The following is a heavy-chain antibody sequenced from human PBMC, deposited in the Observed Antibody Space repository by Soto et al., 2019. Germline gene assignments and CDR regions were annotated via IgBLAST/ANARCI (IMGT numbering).Heavy chain of an antibody. V-gene: IGHV1-3*05. CDR3: ATDRGGYCSGGSCDEVWFDP. J-gene: IGHJ5*02. CDR2: INTGNGNT. D-gene: IGHD2-15*01. CDR1: GYTFTSYP. Sequence: QVQLVQSGAEEKKPGASVKVSCKASGYTFTSYPMHWVRQAPGRRLEWMGWINTGNGNTRYSQKFQGRVAITRDTSASTAYMQLSSLGSEDTAVYYCATDRGGYCSGGSCDEVWFDPWGQGTLVTVSS.